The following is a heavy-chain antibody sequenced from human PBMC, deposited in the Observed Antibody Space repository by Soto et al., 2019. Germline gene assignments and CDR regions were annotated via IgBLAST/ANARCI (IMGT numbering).Heavy chain of an antibody. D-gene: IGHD1-1*01. V-gene: IGHV3-74*01. Sequence: HPGGSLRLSCALSGFDSSYYWIQWFRQSPGKGLEWVSRIDPDGTTTNYADSVKGRFSVSRDNAKKTIYLQMNSLTADDTALYYCARGPRPSSAGTGAYWGQGTMVTVYS. CDR1: GFDSSYYW. J-gene: IGHJ1*01. CDR2: IDPDGTTT. CDR3: ARGPRPSSAGTGAY.